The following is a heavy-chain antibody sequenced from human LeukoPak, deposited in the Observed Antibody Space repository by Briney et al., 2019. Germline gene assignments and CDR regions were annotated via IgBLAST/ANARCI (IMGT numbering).Heavy chain of an antibody. Sequence: GGSLRLSCAASGFTFSSYSMNWVRQAPGKGLEWVSSISSSSSYIYYADSVKGRFTISRDNAKNSLYLQMNSLRAEDTAVYYCARALLLWFGELWAFDIWGQGTMVTVPS. D-gene: IGHD3-10*01. CDR1: GFTFSSYS. CDR3: ARALLLWFGELWAFDI. J-gene: IGHJ3*02. V-gene: IGHV3-21*01. CDR2: ISSSSSYI.